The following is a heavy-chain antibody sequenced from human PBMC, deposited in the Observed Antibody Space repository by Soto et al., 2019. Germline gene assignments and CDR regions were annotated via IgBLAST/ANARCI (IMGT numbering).Heavy chain of an antibody. CDR3: AKDMKWGGMTTIHYFDS. D-gene: IGHD4-17*01. J-gene: IGHJ4*02. CDR2: ISWNSETI. V-gene: IGHV3-9*01. Sequence: SLRFSYAASGLTVDDHGMPWVRKATGKGLEWVSGISWNSETIDYADSVKGRFTISRDNAKSSLFLQMNSLRPDDTALYYCAKDMKWGGMTTIHYFDSWGQGTLVTVSS. CDR1: GLTVDDHG.